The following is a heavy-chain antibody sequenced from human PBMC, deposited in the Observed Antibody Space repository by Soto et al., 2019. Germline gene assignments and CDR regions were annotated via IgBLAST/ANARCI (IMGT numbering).Heavy chain of an antibody. CDR3: AKDAISGDGIWLMDS. V-gene: IGHV3-23*01. CDR1: GFTFRNYA. Sequence: RLSCAASGFTFRNYAMTWARQAPGKGLEWVSSLLRSGSSAYYADSVRGRFTISSDTSANSLYLQMDNLRAEDTAIYYCAKDAISGDGIWLMDSWGQGTVVTVSS. CDR2: LLRSGSSA. D-gene: IGHD4-17*01. J-gene: IGHJ5*02.